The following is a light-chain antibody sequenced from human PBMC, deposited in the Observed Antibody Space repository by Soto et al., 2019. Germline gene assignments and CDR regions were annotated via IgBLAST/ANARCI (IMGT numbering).Light chain of an antibody. CDR1: GRSVGGDDY. CDR2: EVT. V-gene: IGLV2-14*01. J-gene: IGLJ1*01. CDR3: HTYASRLYGDV. Sequence: QSVVTQPDSLSGSPGHSITISCIGTGRSVGGDDYVSWYQHHPGRALKAVTSEVTKRPSGLSTRLSDCKARHTPSLTICGLMAEDEADYYCHTYASRLYGDVFGSGTKVTVL.